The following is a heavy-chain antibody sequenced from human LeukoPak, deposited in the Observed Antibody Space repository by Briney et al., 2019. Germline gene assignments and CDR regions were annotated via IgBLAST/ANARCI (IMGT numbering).Heavy chain of an antibody. Sequence: PGVSLRLFCAASVFTFSIYAMHGVRQAPGEGVEGVAVISYDGSNKYYADSVKGRFTISRDNAKNSLYLQMNSLRAEDTAVYYCARASHYDILTDYSDYWGQGTLVTVSS. D-gene: IGHD3-9*01. CDR1: VFTFSIYA. CDR2: ISYDGSNK. CDR3: ARASHYDILTDYSDY. J-gene: IGHJ4*02. V-gene: IGHV3-30*04.